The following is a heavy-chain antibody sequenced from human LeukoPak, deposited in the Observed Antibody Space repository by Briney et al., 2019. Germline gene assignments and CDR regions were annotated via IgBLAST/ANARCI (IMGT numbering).Heavy chain of an antibody. CDR2: IWHDGTDK. CDR1: GFTFSNYG. CDR3: ARDFSSGWVDY. V-gene: IGHV3-33*08. Sequence: GRSLRLSCAASGFTFSNYGMHWVRQPPGRGLEWVAIIWHDGTDKYYADSVKGRFTVSRDNSRNTLYLQMSSLRVEDTAVYYCARDFSSGWVDYWGQGTLVTVSS. J-gene: IGHJ4*02. D-gene: IGHD6-19*01.